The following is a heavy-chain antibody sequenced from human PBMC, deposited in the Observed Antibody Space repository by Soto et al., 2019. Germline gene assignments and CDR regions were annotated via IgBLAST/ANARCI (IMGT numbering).Heavy chain of an antibody. V-gene: IGHV1-69*12. CDR1: GGTFSSYA. D-gene: IGHD6-13*01. CDR2: IIPIFGTA. CDR3: ARGNEAAAGTGWDYYYYGMDV. Sequence: QVQLVQSGAEVKKPGSSVKVSCKASGGTFSSYAISWVRQSPGQGLEWMGGIIPIFGTANYAQKFQGRVTITADESTSTAYMELSSLRSEDTAVYYCARGNEAAAGTGWDYYYYGMDVWGQGTTVTVSS. J-gene: IGHJ6*02.